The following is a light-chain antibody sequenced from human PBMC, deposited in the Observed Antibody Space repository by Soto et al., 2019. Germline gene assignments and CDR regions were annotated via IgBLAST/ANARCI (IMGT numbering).Light chain of an antibody. Sequence: PSTLSASVGDRVTITCRASQSINSWLAWYQQKPGKAPKLLIYKASNLESGVPSRFSGSRSGTDFTLTISSLQPDDFATYHCQQYESFFPLTFGGGTKVDIK. CDR3: QQYESFFPLT. CDR2: KAS. V-gene: IGKV1-5*03. J-gene: IGKJ4*01. CDR1: QSINSW.